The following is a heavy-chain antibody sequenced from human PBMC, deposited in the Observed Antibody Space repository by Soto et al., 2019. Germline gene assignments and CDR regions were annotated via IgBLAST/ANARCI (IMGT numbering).Heavy chain of an antibody. D-gene: IGHD6-19*01. Sequence: SETLSLTCTVSGGSISSYYWSWIRQPPGKGLEWIGYIYYSESTTYADSVEGRFTISRDNAKNTLYLQMNSLRADDTAVYYCARSPWLAQIDYWGHGTLVTVSS. V-gene: IGHV4-59*08. J-gene: IGHJ4*01. CDR3: ARSPWLAQIDY. CDR1: GGSISSYY. CDR2: IYYSEST.